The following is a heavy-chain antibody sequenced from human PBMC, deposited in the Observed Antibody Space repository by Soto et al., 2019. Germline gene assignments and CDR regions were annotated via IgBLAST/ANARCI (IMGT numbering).Heavy chain of an antibody. CDR2: ISGSGGST. CDR3: AKVGVDYYDSSGPVYWYFDL. D-gene: IGHD3-22*01. V-gene: IGHV3-23*01. J-gene: IGHJ2*01. CDR1: GFTFSSYA. Sequence: GGSLRLSCAASGFTFSSYAMSWVRQAPGKGLEWVSAISGSGGSTYYADSVKGRFTISRDNSKNTLYLQMNSLRAEDTAVYYCAKVGVDYYDSSGPVYWYFDLWGRGTLVTVSS.